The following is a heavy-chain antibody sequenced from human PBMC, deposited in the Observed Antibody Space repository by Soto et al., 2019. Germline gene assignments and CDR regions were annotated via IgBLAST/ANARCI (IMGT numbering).Heavy chain of an antibody. Sequence: HPGGSLRLSCSASGFTFSSYAMHWVRQAPGKGLEYVSAISSNGGSTYHADSVKGRFTISRDNSKNTLYLQMSSLRAEDTAVYYCVKERMITFGGVIAASSYYGMDVWGQGTTVTVSS. CDR1: GFTFSSYA. CDR3: VKERMITFGGVIAASSYYGMDV. CDR2: ISSNGGST. V-gene: IGHV3-64D*06. J-gene: IGHJ6*02. D-gene: IGHD3-16*02.